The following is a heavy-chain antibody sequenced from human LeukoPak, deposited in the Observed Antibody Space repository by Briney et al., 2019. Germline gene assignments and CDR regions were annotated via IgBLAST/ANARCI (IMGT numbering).Heavy chain of an antibody. Sequence: GGSLRLSCAASGFTFSSYAIHWVRQAPGKGLEWVAVISYDGSKKYYADSVKGRFTISRDNSKNTLYLQMNSLRAEDTAVYYCAKDFSYSYAALNPRRDAFDIWGQGTMVTVSS. J-gene: IGHJ3*02. D-gene: IGHD5-18*01. CDR2: ISYDGSKK. V-gene: IGHV3-30-3*01. CDR1: GFTFSSYA. CDR3: AKDFSYSYAALNPRRDAFDI.